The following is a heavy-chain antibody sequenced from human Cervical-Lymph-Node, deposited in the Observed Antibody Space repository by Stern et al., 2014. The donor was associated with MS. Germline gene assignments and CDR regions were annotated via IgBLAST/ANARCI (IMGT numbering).Heavy chain of an antibody. V-gene: IGHV4-31*03. CDR3: ARVEGGALTDF. CDR1: GDSISSGGYY. D-gene: IGHD3-16*01. Sequence: QLQLQVTGPGLVKPSQTLSLTCSVSGDSISSGGYYSSWIRQRPGKGLEWLGYIFHTGSTYYNPSLKSRITISLHTSQNQFSLNLSSVTAADTAVYYCARVEGGALTDFWSQGTLVTVSS. CDR2: IFHTGST. J-gene: IGHJ4*02.